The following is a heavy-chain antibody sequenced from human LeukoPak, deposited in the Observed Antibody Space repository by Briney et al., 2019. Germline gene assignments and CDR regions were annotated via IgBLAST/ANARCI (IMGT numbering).Heavy chain of an antibody. CDR1: GGSFSGYY. D-gene: IGHD3-3*01. CDR2: IYTSGST. Sequence: SENLSLTCAVYGGSFSGYYWSWIRQPAGKGLEWIGRIYTSGSTNYNPSLKSRVTISVDTSKNQFSLKLSSVTAADTAVYYCARVTASGVVIIGAFDIWGQGTMVTVSS. J-gene: IGHJ3*02. CDR3: ARVTASGVVIIGAFDI. V-gene: IGHV4-59*10.